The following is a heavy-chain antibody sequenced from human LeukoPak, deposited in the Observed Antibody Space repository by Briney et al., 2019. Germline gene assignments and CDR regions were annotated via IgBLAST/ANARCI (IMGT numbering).Heavy chain of an antibody. D-gene: IGHD6-6*01. CDR1: GGSFSGYY. CDR3: ARLSSSSSSPYYFDY. CDR2: INHSGST. J-gene: IGHJ4*02. V-gene: IGHV4-34*01. Sequence: PSETLSLTCAVYGGSFSGYYWSWIRQPPGKGLEWIGEINHSGSTNYNPSLKSRVTISVDTSKNQFSLKLSSMTAADTAVYYCARLSSSSSSPYYFDYWGQGTLVTVSS.